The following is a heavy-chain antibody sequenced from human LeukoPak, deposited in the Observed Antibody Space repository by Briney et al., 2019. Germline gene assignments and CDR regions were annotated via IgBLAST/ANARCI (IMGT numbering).Heavy chain of an antibody. J-gene: IGHJ4*02. V-gene: IGHV3-30*18. CDR2: ISYDGSNK. D-gene: IGHD2-15*01. CDR1: GFTFSSYG. Sequence: PGGSLRLSCAASGFTFSSYGMHWVRQAPGKGLEWVAVISYDGSNKYYADSVKGRFTISRDNSKNTLYLQMNSLRAEDTAVYYCAKDQDCSGGSCQFDYWGQGTLVTVSS. CDR3: AKDQDCSGGSCQFDY.